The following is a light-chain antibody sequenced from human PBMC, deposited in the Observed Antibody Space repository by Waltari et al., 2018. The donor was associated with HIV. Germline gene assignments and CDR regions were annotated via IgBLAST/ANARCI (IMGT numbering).Light chain of an antibody. CDR2: INKDARQ. CDR1: SEHSGSA. CDR3: QTWNTGFRI. V-gene: IGLV4-69*01. J-gene: IGLJ2*01. Sequence: QVTLTQSPPTSASLGASVKLTCTLTSEHSGSAVPWPQQKAEKAPRFSMKINKDARQTRGSGIPGRFSGSRSGAQLYLTISSLQSEDEADYFCQTWNTGFRIFGGGTRLTVL.